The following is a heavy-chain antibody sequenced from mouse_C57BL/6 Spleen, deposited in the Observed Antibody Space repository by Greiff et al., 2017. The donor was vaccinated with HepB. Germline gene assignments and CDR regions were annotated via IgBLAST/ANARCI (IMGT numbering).Heavy chain of an antibody. D-gene: IGHD3-2*02. CDR3: ARTKLGAQATSYYFDY. V-gene: IGHV1-69*01. Sequence: QVQLQQSGAELVMPGASVKLSCKASGYTFTSYWMHWVKQRPGQGLEWIGEIDPSDSYTNYNKKLKGKSTLTVDKSSSTAYMQLSSLTSEDSAVYYCARTKLGAQATSYYFDYWGQGTTLTVSS. CDR1: GYTFTSYW. J-gene: IGHJ2*01. CDR2: IDPSDSYT.